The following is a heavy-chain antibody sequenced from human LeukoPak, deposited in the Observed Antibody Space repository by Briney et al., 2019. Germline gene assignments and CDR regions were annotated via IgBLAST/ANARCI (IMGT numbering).Heavy chain of an antibody. Sequence: GGSLRLSCAASGFTFSSYWMHWVRQAPGKGLVWVSRINIDGSITSYADSVKGRFTISRDNAKNSLYLQMNSLRAEDTAVYYCAELGITMIGGVWGKGTTVTISS. CDR2: INIDGSIT. V-gene: IGHV3-74*01. D-gene: IGHD3-10*02. CDR3: AELGITMIGGV. CDR1: GFTFSSYW. J-gene: IGHJ6*04.